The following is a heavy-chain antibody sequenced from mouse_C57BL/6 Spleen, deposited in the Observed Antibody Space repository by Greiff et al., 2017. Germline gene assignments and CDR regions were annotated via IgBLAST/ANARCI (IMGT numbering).Heavy chain of an antibody. D-gene: IGHD2-5*01. CDR3: TAYSNCVGY. V-gene: IGHV14-4*01. Sequence: VQLQQSGAELVRPGASVKLSCTASGFNIKDDYMHWVKQRPEQGLEWIGWIDPENGDTEYASEFQGKATITADTSSNTAYLQLSSLTSEDTAVYYCTAYSNCVGYWGQGTMLTVSS. CDR1: GFNIKDDY. J-gene: IGHJ2*01. CDR2: IDPENGDT.